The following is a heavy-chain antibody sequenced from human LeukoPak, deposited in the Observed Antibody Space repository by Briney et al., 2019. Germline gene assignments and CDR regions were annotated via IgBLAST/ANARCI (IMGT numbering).Heavy chain of an antibody. D-gene: IGHD5/OR15-5a*01. CDR2: IYASGST. Sequence: SETLSLTCTVSGGSISSFYWSWIRQPAGKGLEWIGRIYASGSTNYNSSLKSRVTMSVDTSKNQFSLKLSSVTAADTAVYYCARENVDIVSLYWYLDLWGRGSLVTLSS. CDR3: ARENVDIVSLYWYLDL. V-gene: IGHV4-4*07. J-gene: IGHJ2*01. CDR1: GGSISSFY.